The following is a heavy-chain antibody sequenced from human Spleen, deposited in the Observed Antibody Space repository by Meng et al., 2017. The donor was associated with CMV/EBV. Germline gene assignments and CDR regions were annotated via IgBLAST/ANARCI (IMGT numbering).Heavy chain of an antibody. CDR3: ASYYFDTSGPSNWFDS. CDR2: MHYSGTT. Sequence: SINSGVYYWGWISQLPGKGLEWIAYMHYSGTTYYNPSLKSRVTISIDTSRNQFSLKLSSVTAADTAVYYCASYYFDTSGPSNWFDSWGQGTLVTVSS. V-gene: IGHV4-31*02. J-gene: IGHJ5*01. D-gene: IGHD3-22*01. CDR1: SINSGVYY.